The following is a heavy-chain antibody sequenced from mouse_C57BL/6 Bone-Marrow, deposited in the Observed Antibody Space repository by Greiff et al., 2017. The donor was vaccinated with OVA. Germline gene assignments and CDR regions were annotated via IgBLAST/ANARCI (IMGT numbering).Heavy chain of an antibody. V-gene: IGHV1-59*01. CDR2: IDPSDSYT. CDR3: ARSSYSLGYVDV. J-gene: IGHJ1*03. CDR1: GYTFTSYW. D-gene: IGHD2-10*01. Sequence: QVQLQQPGAELVRPGTSVKLSCKASGYTFTSYWMHWVKQRPGQGLEWIGVIDPSDSYTKYNQKFKGKATLTVETSSSTAYMQPCSLTSEDSAVYYCARSSYSLGYVDVWGTGTTVTVSS.